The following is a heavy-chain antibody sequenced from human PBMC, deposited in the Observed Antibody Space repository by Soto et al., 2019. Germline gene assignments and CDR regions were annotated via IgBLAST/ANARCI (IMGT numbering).Heavy chain of an antibody. CDR2: MYYSGYT. CDR1: GGSITSSISY. V-gene: IGHV4-39*01. CDR3: SRQRNYYDTGGYTDY. J-gene: IGHJ4*02. D-gene: IGHD3-22*01. Sequence: SETLSLTCTVSGGSITSSISYWGWIRQSPGKGLEWIGNMYYSGYTYYNPSLESRVTISVDTSKNQFSLRLSSVTAADTAVYYCSRQRNYYDTGGYTDYWGQGFLVTVSS.